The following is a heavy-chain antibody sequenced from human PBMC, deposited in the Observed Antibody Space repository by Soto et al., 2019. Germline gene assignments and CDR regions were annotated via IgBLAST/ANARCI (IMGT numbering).Heavy chain of an antibody. V-gene: IGHV4-31*03. J-gene: IGHJ4*02. CDR1: GDSISSGVNF. CDR3: ARGVDILTGRYFDY. CDR2: IYNTGSA. Sequence: SETLSLTCSVSGDSISSGVNFWSWIRQHPGKGLEWIGHIYNTGSAYFNPSLKSRAVISVDTPKNHFSLSLRSLTAADTAVYYCARGVDILTGRYFDYWGPGTLVTVSS. D-gene: IGHD3-9*01.